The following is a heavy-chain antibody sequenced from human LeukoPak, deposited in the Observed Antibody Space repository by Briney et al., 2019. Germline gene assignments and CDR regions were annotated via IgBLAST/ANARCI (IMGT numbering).Heavy chain of an antibody. J-gene: IGHJ5*02. Sequence: SETLSLTCTVSGGSISSYYWSWIRQPAGKGLEWIGRIYTSGSTNYNPSLKSRVTISVDTSKNQFSLKLSSVTAADTAVYYCARHRLWFGELWTGGWFDPWGQGTLVTVSS. CDR2: IYTSGST. D-gene: IGHD3-10*01. CDR1: GGSISSYY. V-gene: IGHV4-4*07. CDR3: ARHRLWFGELWTGGWFDP.